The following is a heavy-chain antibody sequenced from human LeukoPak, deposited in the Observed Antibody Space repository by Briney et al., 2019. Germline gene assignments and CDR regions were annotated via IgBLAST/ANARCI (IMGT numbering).Heavy chain of an antibody. Sequence: ASVKVSCKASGYTFTSYDSNWVRQATGRGLDWMGLMNPNRGNTGYAQKFQGRAPMTRNTSISTAYMELSSLRSEDTAVYYCARGPYSSSWSISKHNWFDPWGQGTLVTVSS. J-gene: IGHJ5*02. CDR2: MNPNRGNT. CDR1: GYTFTSYD. CDR3: ARGPYSSSWSISKHNWFDP. V-gene: IGHV1-8*01. D-gene: IGHD6-13*01.